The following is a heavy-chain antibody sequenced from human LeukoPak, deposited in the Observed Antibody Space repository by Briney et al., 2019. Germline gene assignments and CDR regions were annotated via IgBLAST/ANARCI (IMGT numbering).Heavy chain of an antibody. J-gene: IGHJ5*02. CDR3: ARRYCSGGSCYGGWFDP. D-gene: IGHD2-15*01. CDR2: IYTSGST. CDR1: GGSISSGSYY. Sequence: PSETLSLTCTVSGGSISSGSYYWSWIRQPAGKGLEWIGRIYTSGSTNYNPSLKSRVTISVDTSKNQFSLKLSSVTAADTAVYYCARRYCSGGSCYGGWFDPWGQGTLVTVSS. V-gene: IGHV4-61*02.